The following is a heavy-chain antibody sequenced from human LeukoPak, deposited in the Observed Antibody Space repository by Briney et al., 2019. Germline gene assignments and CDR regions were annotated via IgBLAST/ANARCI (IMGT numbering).Heavy chain of an antibody. Sequence: GGSLRLSCAASGFTFSSYGMHWVRQAPGKGLEWVAVISYDGSNKYYADSVKGRFTISRDNSKNTLYLQMNSLRAEDTAVYYCAKDFYDKSWGQGTLVTVSS. V-gene: IGHV3-30*18. CDR1: GFTFSSYG. CDR3: AKDFYDKS. D-gene: IGHD2/OR15-2a*01. J-gene: IGHJ4*02. CDR2: ISYDGSNK.